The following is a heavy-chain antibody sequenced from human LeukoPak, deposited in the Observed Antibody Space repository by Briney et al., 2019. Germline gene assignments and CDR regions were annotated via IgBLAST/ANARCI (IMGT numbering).Heavy chain of an antibody. D-gene: IGHD3-3*01. CDR3: ARDRYDFWSGHYFDY. CDR2: IYYSGST. V-gene: IGHV4-59*01. J-gene: IGHJ4*02. CDR1: GGSISSYY. Sequence: PSETLSLTCTVSGGSISSYYWSWIRQPPGKGLEWIWYIYYSGSTNYNPSLKSRVTISVDTSKNQFSLKLSSVTAADTAVYYCARDRYDFWSGHYFDYWDQGTLVTVSS.